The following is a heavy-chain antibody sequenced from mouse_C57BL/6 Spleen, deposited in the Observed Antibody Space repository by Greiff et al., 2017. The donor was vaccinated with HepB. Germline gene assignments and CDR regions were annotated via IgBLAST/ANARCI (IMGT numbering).Heavy chain of an antibody. V-gene: IGHV1-80*01. Sequence: VQGVESGAELVKPGASVKISCKASGYAFSSYWMNWVKQRPGKGLEWIGQIYPGDGDTNYNGKFKGKATLTADKSSSTAYMQLSSLTSEDSAVYFCARGDYYGGGFAYWGQGTLVTVSA. CDR2: IYPGDGDT. CDR1: GYAFSSYW. J-gene: IGHJ3*01. D-gene: IGHD1-1*01. CDR3: ARGDYYGGGFAY.